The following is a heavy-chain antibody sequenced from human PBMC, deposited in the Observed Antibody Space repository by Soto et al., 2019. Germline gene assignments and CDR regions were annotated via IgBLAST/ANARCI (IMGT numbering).Heavy chain of an antibody. V-gene: IGHV4-59*08. D-gene: IGHD2-21*01. Sequence: QVQLQESGPGLVKPSETLSLTCTVSGGSISNYYWSWIRQPPGTGLEWIGYIYHSGITKYTHSLESRLTISVDMAKSQFSLKLSSVTAADTAMYYCARHGVCSGGGDCYSGTLDYWGQGTLVTVSS. CDR1: GGSISNYY. CDR3: ARHGVCSGGGDCYSGTLDY. J-gene: IGHJ4*02. CDR2: IYHSGIT.